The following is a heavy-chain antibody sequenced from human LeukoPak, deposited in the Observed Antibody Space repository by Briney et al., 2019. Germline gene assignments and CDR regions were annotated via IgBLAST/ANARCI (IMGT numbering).Heavy chain of an antibody. D-gene: IGHD6-13*01. J-gene: IGHJ5*02. CDR1: GFTFSHYN. V-gene: IGHV3-21*01. Sequence: GGSLRLSCAGSGFTFSHYNMNWVRQAPGKGLEWVSSITTSGNYIYYRGSVKGRFTISRDNAENSLYLQMNSLRAEDTAVYYCARSITTAINIDLWGQGTLVTVSS. CDR2: ITTSGNYI. CDR3: ARSITTAINIDL.